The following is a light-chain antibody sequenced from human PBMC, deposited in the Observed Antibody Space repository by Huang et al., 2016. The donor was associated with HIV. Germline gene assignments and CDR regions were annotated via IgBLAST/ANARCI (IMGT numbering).Light chain of an antibody. V-gene: IGKV3-15*01. CDR3: QQYQDWPRT. CDR1: QSVSSN. CDR2: GAS. Sequence: EIVMTQSPGTLSLSPGERATLSCRPSQSVSSNLAWYQHKPGQAPRLLIYGASTRAPGVPAWFIGSGSGTEFTLTISSLQSDDFVVYYCQQYQDWPRTFGQGTKVEIK. J-gene: IGKJ1*01.